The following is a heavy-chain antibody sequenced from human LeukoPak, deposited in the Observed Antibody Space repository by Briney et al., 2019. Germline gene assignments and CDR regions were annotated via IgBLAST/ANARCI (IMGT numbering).Heavy chain of an antibody. D-gene: IGHD2-2*01. J-gene: IGHJ5*02. V-gene: IGHV1-18*01. CDR3: ARDCSSTSCYGWFDP. Sequence: ASVKVSCKAFGYTFTTYGISWVRQAPGQGLEWMGWISAYNGNTNYAQKLQGRVTMTTDTSTSTAYMELRSLRSDDTAVYYCARDCSSTSCYGWFDPWGQGTLVTVFS. CDR2: ISAYNGNT. CDR1: GYTFTTYG.